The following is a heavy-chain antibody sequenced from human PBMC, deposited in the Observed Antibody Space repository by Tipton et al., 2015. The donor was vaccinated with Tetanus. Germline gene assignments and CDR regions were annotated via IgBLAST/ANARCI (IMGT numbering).Heavy chain of an antibody. J-gene: IGHJ4*02. D-gene: IGHD4-17*01. Sequence: SLRLSCAASGFSFSDYGMNWVRQAPGKGLEWVSYINSSSRTIYYADSVQGRFTISRDNAKNSLFLQVSSLRDEDTAVYFCARVIRRSMIGYGVFDSWGQGTLVAVSS. V-gene: IGHV3-48*02. CDR1: GFSFSDYG. CDR3: ARVIRRSMIGYGVFDS. CDR2: INSSSRTI.